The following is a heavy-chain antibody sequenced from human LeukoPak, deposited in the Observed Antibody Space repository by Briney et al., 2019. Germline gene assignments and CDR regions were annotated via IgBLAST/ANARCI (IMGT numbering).Heavy chain of an antibody. J-gene: IGHJ3*02. CDR1: GFTFSSYS. Sequence: GGSLRLSCAASGFTFSSYSMNWVRQAPGKGLEWVSSISSSSSYIYYADSVKGRFTISRDSAKNSLYLQMNSLRAEDTAVYYCARAMADAFDIWGQGTMVTVSS. CDR3: ARAMADAFDI. CDR2: ISSSSSYI. V-gene: IGHV3-21*01. D-gene: IGHD5-24*01.